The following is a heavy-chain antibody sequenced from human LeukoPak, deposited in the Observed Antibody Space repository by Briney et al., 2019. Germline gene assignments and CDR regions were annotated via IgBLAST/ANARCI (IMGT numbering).Heavy chain of an antibody. CDR3: ARSVYVWGSYPDAFDI. Sequence: ASVKVSCKASGYTFTSYGISWVRQAPGQGLEWMGWISAYNGNTNYAQKLQGRVTMTTDTSTSTAYMELRSLRSDDTAVYYCARSVYVWGSYPDAFDIWGQGTMVTVSS. CDR2: ISAYNGNT. J-gene: IGHJ3*02. D-gene: IGHD3-16*02. CDR1: GYTFTSYG. V-gene: IGHV1-18*01.